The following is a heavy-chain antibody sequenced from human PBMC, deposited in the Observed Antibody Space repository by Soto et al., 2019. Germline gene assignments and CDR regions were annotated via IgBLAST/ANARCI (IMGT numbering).Heavy chain of an antibody. Sequence: GGSLRLSCAASGFSFITYPIVLCRQSPFKRLEAFSSISGSGDKTYYKDSVRGRFTISRDNSRNTVDLQMNSLRPEDTAVYYCAKILSTVTSYYYGMDAWGQGTTVTVSS. V-gene: IGHV3-23*01. CDR2: ISGSGDKT. CDR1: GFSFITYP. J-gene: IGHJ6*02. D-gene: IGHD4-17*01. CDR3: AKILSTVTSYYYGMDA.